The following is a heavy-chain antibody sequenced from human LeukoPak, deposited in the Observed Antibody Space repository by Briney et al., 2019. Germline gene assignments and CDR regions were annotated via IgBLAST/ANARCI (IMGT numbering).Heavy chain of an antibody. J-gene: IGHJ5*02. CDR3: ARGPLGYCSSTSSAPPACGGFDP. D-gene: IGHD2-2*01. CDR2: INHSGST. CDR1: GGSISPYY. Sequence: SETLSLTCTVSGGSISPYYWSWIRQPPGRGLEWIGEINHSGSTNYNPSLKSRVTISVDTSKNQFSLKLSSVTAADTAVYYCARGPLGYCSSTSSAPPACGGFDPWGQGTLVTVSS. V-gene: IGHV4-34*01.